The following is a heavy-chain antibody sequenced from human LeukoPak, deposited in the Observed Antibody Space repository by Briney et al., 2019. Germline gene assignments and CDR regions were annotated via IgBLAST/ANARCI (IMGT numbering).Heavy chain of an antibody. J-gene: IGHJ4*02. CDR3: ARISPGVAGTSY. CDR1: GYTFTSYY. V-gene: IGHV1-46*01. D-gene: IGHD6-19*01. Sequence: EASAKVSCKASGYTFTSYYMHWVRQAPGQGLEWMGIISPSGGSTSYAQKFQGRVTMTRDTSTSTVYMELSSLRSEDTAVYYCARISPGVAGTSYWGQGTLVTVSS. CDR2: ISPSGGST.